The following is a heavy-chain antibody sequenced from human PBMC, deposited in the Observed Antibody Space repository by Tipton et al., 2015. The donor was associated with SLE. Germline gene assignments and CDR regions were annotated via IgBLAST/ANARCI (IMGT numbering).Heavy chain of an antibody. Sequence: GLVKPSETLSLTCTVSGGSVTSRSYYWGWIRQPPGKGLEWIGYIYYSGSTNYNPSLKSRLTLSVDTSKNQFSLKLTSVTAADTAVYYCARGSYDSSGYALDFWGQGTLVAVSS. D-gene: IGHD3-22*01. J-gene: IGHJ4*02. CDR1: GGSVTSRSYY. V-gene: IGHV4-61*01. CDR2: IYYSGST. CDR3: ARGSYDSSGYALDF.